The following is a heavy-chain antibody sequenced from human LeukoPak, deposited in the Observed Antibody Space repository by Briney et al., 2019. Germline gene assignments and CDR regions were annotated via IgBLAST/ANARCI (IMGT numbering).Heavy chain of an antibody. D-gene: IGHD4-11*01. V-gene: IGHV4-59*01. CDR2: LYYSGST. J-gene: IGHJ6*02. CDR1: GGSISSYY. Sequence: PSETLSLTCTVSGGSISSYYWNWIRQPPGKGLEWIGNLYYSGSTNYNPSLKSRVTISVDTSKNQFSLKLSSVTAADTAVYFCARDTEMTTHYNYGMDVWGQGTTVTVSS. CDR3: ARDTEMTTHYNYGMDV.